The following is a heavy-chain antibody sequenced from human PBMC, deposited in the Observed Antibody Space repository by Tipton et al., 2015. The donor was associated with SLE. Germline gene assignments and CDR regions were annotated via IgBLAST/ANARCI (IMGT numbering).Heavy chain of an antibody. Sequence: SLRLSCAASGFTVSSNYMTWVRQAPGKGLEWVSVIYSGGSTYYADSVKGRFTISRDNAKNSLYLQMNSLRAEDTAVYYCARDVPLWWAFDYWGQGTLVTVSS. CDR3: ARDVPLWWAFDY. D-gene: IGHD4/OR15-4a*01. V-gene: IGHV3-66*01. CDR1: GFTVSSNY. J-gene: IGHJ4*02. CDR2: IYSGGST.